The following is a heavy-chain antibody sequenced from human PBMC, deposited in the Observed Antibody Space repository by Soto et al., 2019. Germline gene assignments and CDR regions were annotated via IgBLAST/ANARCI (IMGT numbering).Heavy chain of an antibody. V-gene: IGHV1-18*01. J-gene: IGHJ3*02. D-gene: IGHD3-10*01. CDR2: MNPNNGKA. CDR1: GYTFTSYG. CDR3: AREVLVRVLGNAFDI. Sequence: ASVKVSCKASGYTFTSYGISWVRQATGQGLEWMGWMNPNNGKAGYAQKFQGRVTMTTDTSTSTAYMELRSLRSDDTAVYYCAREVLVRVLGNAFDIWGQGTMVTVSS.